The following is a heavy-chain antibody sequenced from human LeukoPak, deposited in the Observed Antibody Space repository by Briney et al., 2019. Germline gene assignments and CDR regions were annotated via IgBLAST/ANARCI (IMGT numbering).Heavy chain of an antibody. CDR1: GYTFTGYY. V-gene: IGHV1-2*02. J-gene: IGHJ4*02. Sequence: ASVTVSCKASGYTFTGYYMHWVRQAPGQGLEWMGWINPNSGGTNYAQKFQGRVTMTRDTSISTAYMELSRLRSDDTAVYYCARGAGYCSGGSCYLYYFDYWGQGTLVTVSS. CDR2: INPNSGGT. CDR3: ARGAGYCSGGSCYLYYFDY. D-gene: IGHD2-15*01.